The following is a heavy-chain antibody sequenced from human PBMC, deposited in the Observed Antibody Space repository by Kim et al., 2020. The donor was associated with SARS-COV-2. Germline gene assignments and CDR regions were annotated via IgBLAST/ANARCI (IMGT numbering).Heavy chain of an antibody. CDR3: ARGSYYYDSSGYYYFGQFISAKIDY. J-gene: IGHJ4*02. CDR2: ISSSSSYI. D-gene: IGHD3-22*01. V-gene: IGHV3-21*01. CDR1: GFTFSSYS. Sequence: GGSLRLSCAASGFTFSSYSMNWVRQAPGKGLEWVSSISSSSSYIYYADSAKGRFTISRDNAKNSLYLQMNSLRAEDTAVYYCARGSYYYDSSGYYYFGQFISAKIDYWGQGTLVTVSS.